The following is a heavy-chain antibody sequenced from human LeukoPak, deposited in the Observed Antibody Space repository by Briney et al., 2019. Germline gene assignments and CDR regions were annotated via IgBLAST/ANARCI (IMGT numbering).Heavy chain of an antibody. CDR2: IYRSGTT. J-gene: IGHJ2*01. D-gene: IGHD3-9*01. CDR1: GGSISSGSYY. Sequence: SETLCLSCAVSGGSISSGSYYWGWIRQPAGKGLEWIGRIYRSGTTNYNPSLKSPVTISLDTSTNQFSLKLSSVTATDTAVYYCARQYSDILTGYHRGELYWYFDLWGRRTLVTVSS. CDR3: ARQYSDILTGYHRGELYWYFDL. V-gene: IGHV4-61*02.